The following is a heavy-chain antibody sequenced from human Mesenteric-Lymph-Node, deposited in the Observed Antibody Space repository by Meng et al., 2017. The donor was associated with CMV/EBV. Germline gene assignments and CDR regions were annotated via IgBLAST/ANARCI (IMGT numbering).Heavy chain of an antibody. CDR1: GFTFSSYG. Sequence: GESLKISCAASGFTFSSYGMHLVRQAPGKGLEWVAFIRYDGSNKYYADSVKGRFTISRDNSKNTLYLQMNSLRAEDTAVYYCAAGSVVPAAPIDYWGQGTLVTVSS. CDR2: IRYDGSNK. V-gene: IGHV3-30*02. J-gene: IGHJ4*02. CDR3: AAGSVVPAAPIDY. D-gene: IGHD2-2*01.